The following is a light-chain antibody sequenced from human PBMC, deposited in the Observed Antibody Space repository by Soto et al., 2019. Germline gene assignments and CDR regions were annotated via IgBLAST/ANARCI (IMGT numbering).Light chain of an antibody. Sequence: QPVLTQSPSASASLGASVKLTCTLSSGHSSYAIAWHQQQPEKGPRYLMKVNSDGSHIKGDGIPDRFSGSSSGAERYLTISSLQSEDEADYYCQTWGTGIRVFGRGTKLTVL. V-gene: IGLV4-69*01. CDR3: QTWGTGIRV. J-gene: IGLJ3*02. CDR2: VNSDGSH. CDR1: SGHSSYA.